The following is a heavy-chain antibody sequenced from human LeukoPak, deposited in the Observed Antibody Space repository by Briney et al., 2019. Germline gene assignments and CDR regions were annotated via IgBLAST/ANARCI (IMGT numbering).Heavy chain of an antibody. Sequence: GGSLRLSCAASGFTFSSYSMNWVRQAPGKGLEWVSSISSSSSYIYYADSVKGRFTISRGNAKNSLYLQMNSLRAEDTAVYYCARLLIAAAGPIDYWGQGTLVTVSS. D-gene: IGHD6-13*01. CDR1: GFTFSSYS. J-gene: IGHJ4*02. V-gene: IGHV3-21*01. CDR2: ISSSSSYI. CDR3: ARLLIAAAGPIDY.